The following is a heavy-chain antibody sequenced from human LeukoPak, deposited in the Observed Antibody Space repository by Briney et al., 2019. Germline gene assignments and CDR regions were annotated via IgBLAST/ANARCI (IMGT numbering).Heavy chain of an antibody. Sequence: GASVKVSCKASGYTFTGYYMHWVRQAPGQGLEWMGWINPNSGGTNYAQKFQGRVTMTRDTSISTAYMELSRLRSDDTAVYYCARVRATLDYYYYYGMDVWGQGTTVTVSS. CDR3: ARVRATLDYYYYYGMDV. CDR1: GYTFTGYY. CDR2: INPNSGGT. V-gene: IGHV1-2*02. J-gene: IGHJ6*02.